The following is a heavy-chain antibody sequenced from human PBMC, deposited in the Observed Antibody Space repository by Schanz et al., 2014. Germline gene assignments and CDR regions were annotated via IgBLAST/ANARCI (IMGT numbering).Heavy chain of an antibody. Sequence: QVQLVQSGAEVRKPGASVKVSCKASGYTFISYGISWVRQAPGQGLEWMGWINPNTGGTNFAQKFQGWVTMTRDTSMSTAYIELHILTSEDTAVYYCARGRTFDYWGQGTLVTVSS. CDR2: INPNTGGT. CDR3: ARGRTFDY. J-gene: IGHJ4*02. V-gene: IGHV1-2*04. CDR1: GYTFISYG.